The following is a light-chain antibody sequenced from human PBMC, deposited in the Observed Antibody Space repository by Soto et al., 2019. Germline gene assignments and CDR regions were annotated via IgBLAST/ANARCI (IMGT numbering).Light chain of an antibody. CDR1: SSNTGAGYN. V-gene: IGLV1-40*01. J-gene: IGLJ2*01. CDR3: QSYDRSLSAAV. CDR2: SNS. Sequence: QSVLTQPPSVSGAPGQRVIISCTGTSSNTGAGYNVHWYQQLPGTAPKLLIYSNSNRPSGVPDRFSGSKSGTSASLAITGLQAEDEADYYCQSYDRSLSAAVFGGGTKVTVL.